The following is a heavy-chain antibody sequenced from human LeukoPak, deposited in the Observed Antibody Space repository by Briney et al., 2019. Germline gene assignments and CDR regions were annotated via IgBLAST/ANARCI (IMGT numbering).Heavy chain of an antibody. V-gene: IGHV3-15*01. CDR2: IKSKTDGGTT. J-gene: IGHJ4*02. CDR1: GFTFSDAW. D-gene: IGHD1-26*01. CDR3: TTRGGSFSIFDY. Sequence: PGGSFRLSCAASGFTFSDAWMSWVRQAPGKGLEWVGRIKSKTDGGTTDYAAPVKGRFTISRDDSKNTLYLQMNSLKTEDTAVYYCTTRGGSFSIFDYWGQGTLVTVSS.